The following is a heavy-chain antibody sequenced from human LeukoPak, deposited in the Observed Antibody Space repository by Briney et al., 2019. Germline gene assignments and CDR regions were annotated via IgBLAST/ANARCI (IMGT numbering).Heavy chain of an antibody. J-gene: IGHJ4*02. Sequence: GGSLRLSCEASGFTFSSYWMSWVRQAPGKGLEWVANIQQEGSEKYYVDSVKGRFTISRDNAKNLLYLQMNSLRAEDTAMYYCVRDGSGWDYWGQGILVTVSS. D-gene: IGHD3-10*01. CDR2: IQQEGSEK. V-gene: IGHV3-7*05. CDR3: VRDGSGWDY. CDR1: GFTFSSYW.